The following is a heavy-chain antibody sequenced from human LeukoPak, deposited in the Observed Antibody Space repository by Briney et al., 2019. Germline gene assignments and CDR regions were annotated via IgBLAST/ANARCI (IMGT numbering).Heavy chain of an antibody. CDR2: IIPIFGTA. CDR3: ARGGSSWNNWFDP. V-gene: IGHV1-69*05. D-gene: IGHD6-13*01. J-gene: IGHJ5*02. CDR1: GGTFSSYA. Sequence: GASVKVSCKASGGTFSSYAISWVRQAPGQGLEWMGGIIPIFGTANYAQKLQGRVTMTTDTSTSTAYMELRSLRSDDTAVYYCARGGSSWNNWFDPWGQGTLVTVSS.